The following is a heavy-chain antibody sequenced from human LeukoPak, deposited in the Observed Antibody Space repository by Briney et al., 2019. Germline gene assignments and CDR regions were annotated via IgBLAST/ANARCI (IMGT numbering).Heavy chain of an antibody. V-gene: IGHV3-33*01. D-gene: IGHD2-15*01. J-gene: IGHJ6*03. CDR3: ARGNQGLLLRVYYYYYMDV. Sequence: QPGRSLRLSCAASGFTFSSYGMHWVRQAPGKGLEWVAVIWYDGSNKYYADSVKGRFTISRDNSKNTLYLQMNSLRAEDTAVYYCARGNQGLLLRVYYYYYMDVWGKGTTVTVSS. CDR2: IWYDGSNK. CDR1: GFTFSSYG.